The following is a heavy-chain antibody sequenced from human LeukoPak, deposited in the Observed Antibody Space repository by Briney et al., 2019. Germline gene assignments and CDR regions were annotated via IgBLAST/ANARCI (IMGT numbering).Heavy chain of an antibody. CDR2: ISHDGSTE. CDR1: GFIFSNYG. CDR3: AKYSSSSNYYYGMDV. V-gene: IGHV3-30*18. D-gene: IGHD6-13*01. Sequence: GGSLRLSCAASGFIFSNYGMHWVRQVPDKGLEWVAVISHDGSTEFYADSVKGRFTISRGNSKNTLDLLMFSLRAEDTAVYYCAKYSSSSNYYYGMDVWGQGTTVTVSS. J-gene: IGHJ6*02.